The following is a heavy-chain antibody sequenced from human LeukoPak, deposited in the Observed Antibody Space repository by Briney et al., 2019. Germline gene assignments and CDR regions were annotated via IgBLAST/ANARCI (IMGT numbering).Heavy chain of an antibody. Sequence: GASVKVSCKASGYTFTGYYMHWVRQAPGQGLEWMGWINPNSGGTNYAQKFQGRVTMTRDTSISTAYMELSRLRSDDTAVYHCATSYYYGSGSYYNPPDSWGQGTLVTVSS. V-gene: IGHV1-2*02. CDR1: GYTFTGYY. J-gene: IGHJ5*01. D-gene: IGHD3-10*01. CDR2: INPNSGGT. CDR3: ATSYYYGSGSYYNPPDS.